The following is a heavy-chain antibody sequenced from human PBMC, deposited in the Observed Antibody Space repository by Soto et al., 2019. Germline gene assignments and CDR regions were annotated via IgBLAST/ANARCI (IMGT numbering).Heavy chain of an antibody. CDR1: GGTFSSYA. J-gene: IGHJ6*02. CDR2: IIPIFGTA. D-gene: IGHD3-10*01. Sequence: QVQLVQSGAEVKKPGSSVKVSCKASGGTFSSYAISWVRQAPGQGLEWMGGIIPIFGTANYAQKFQGRVTITADESTSTSYMELSSMSSEDTSVYYCETRGGGFGGYCMDVWGQGTTVTVSS. CDR3: ETRGGGFGGYCMDV. V-gene: IGHV1-69*01.